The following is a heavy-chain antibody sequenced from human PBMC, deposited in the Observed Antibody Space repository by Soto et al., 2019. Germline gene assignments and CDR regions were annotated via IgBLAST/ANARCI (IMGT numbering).Heavy chain of an antibody. CDR1: GFTFTSFG. D-gene: IGHD3-22*01. J-gene: IGHJ4*02. CDR3: ARDEDGTYEFDY. Sequence: EVQLVESGGGLVQPGGSLRLACAASGFTFTSFGMTWVRQAPGRGLEWVSHINSGGSVILYADSVKGRFTISRDNSKNSLYLEMNSLRADDTAVYFCARDEDGTYEFDYWGQGTLVTVSS. V-gene: IGHV3-48*04. CDR2: INSGGSVI.